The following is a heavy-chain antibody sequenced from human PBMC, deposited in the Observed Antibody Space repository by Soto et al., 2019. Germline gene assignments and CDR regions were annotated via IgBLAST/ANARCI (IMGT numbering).Heavy chain of an antibody. CDR3: ARGVTVFGLVSRFWFDP. V-gene: IGHV4-39*01. D-gene: IGHD3-3*01. CDR1: GGSISSSNYY. Sequence: SETLSLTCTVSGGSISSSNYYWGWIRQPPGKGLEWIGSIYDSGITYYNPSLKSRVVISIDTSRNQFSLRLNSVTAADRSVYYCARGVTVFGLVSRFWFDPWGQGTVVTVSS. CDR2: IYDSGIT. J-gene: IGHJ5*02.